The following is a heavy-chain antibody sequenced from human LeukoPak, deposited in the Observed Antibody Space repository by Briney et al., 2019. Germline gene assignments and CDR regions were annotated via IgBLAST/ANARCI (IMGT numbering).Heavy chain of an antibody. J-gene: IGHJ6*02. CDR1: GYTFTGYY. CDR3: ARDLEHTRGYSGYDPRGYYYGMDV. CDR2: INPNSGGT. D-gene: IGHD5-12*01. Sequence: ASVKVSCTASGYTFTGYYMHWVRQAPGQGLEWMGWINPNSGGTNYAQKFQGWVTMTRDTSISTAYMELSRLRSDDTAVYYCARDLEHTRGYSGYDPRGYYYGMDVWGQGTTVTVSS. V-gene: IGHV1-2*04.